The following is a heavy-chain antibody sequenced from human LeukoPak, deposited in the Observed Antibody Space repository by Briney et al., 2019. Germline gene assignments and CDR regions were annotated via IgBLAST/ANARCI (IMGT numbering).Heavy chain of an antibody. J-gene: IGHJ5*02. CDR1: GYTLTELS. CDR2: FDPEDGET. CDR3: ATVTMVRGVTENWFDP. Sequence: ASVKVSCKVSGYTLTELSMHWVRQAPGKGLEWMGGFDPEDGETIYAQKFQGRVTMTEDTSTDTAYMELSSLRSEDTAVYYCATVTMVRGVTENWFDPWGQGTLVTVSS. D-gene: IGHD3-10*01. V-gene: IGHV1-24*01.